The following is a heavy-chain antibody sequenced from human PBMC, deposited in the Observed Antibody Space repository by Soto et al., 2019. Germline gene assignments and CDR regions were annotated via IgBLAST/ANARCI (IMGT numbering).Heavy chain of an antibody. D-gene: IGHD2-15*01. CDR1: GYTFTVYY. Sequence: ASVKVSCKASGYTFTVYYMHWVRQAPGQGLEWMGWINPNSGGPNYAQKFQGRVTMTRDTSISTAYMELSSLRSDDTAVYYCAREVALGSGMWFDPWGQGTLVTVSS. CDR3: AREVALGSGMWFDP. CDR2: INPNSGGP. J-gene: IGHJ5*02. V-gene: IGHV1-2*02.